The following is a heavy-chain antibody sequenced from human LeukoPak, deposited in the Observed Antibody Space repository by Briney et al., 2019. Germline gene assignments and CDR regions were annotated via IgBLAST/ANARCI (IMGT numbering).Heavy chain of an antibody. V-gene: IGHV3-30-3*01. CDR1: GFTFSSYA. D-gene: IGHD2-2*01. CDR3: AREDCSSTSCQGGMDV. Sequence: GGSLRLSCAASGFTFSSYAMHWVRQAPGKGLEWVAVISYDGSNKYYADSVKGRFTISRDNSKNTLYLQMNSLRAEDTAVYYCAREDCSSTSCQGGMDVWGQGTTVTVSS. J-gene: IGHJ6*02. CDR2: ISYDGSNK.